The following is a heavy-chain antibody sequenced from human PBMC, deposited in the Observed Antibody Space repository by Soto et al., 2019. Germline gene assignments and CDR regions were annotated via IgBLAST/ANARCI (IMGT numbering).Heavy chain of an antibody. V-gene: IGHV1-69*13. CDR2: IIPIFGTA. J-gene: IGHJ1*01. Sequence: ASVKVSCKASGGTFSSYAISWVRQAPGQGLEWMGGIIPIFGTANYAQKFQGRVTITADESTSTAYMELSSLRSEDTAVYYCARGQQLVSTLAEYFQHWGQGTPVTVSS. D-gene: IGHD6-6*01. CDR3: ARGQQLVSTLAEYFQH. CDR1: GGTFSSYA.